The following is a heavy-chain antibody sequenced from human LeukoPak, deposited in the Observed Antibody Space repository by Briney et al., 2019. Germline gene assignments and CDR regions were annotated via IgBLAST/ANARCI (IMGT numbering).Heavy chain of an antibody. CDR2: IYYSGST. V-gene: IGHV4-59*01. CDR1: GGSISSYY. J-gene: IGHJ4*02. CDR3: ARDYQGGYGDKTVDY. Sequence: SETLSLTCTVSGGSISSYYWSWIRQAPGKGLEWIGYIYYSGSTNYNPSLKSRVIIAVDTSKNQFSLKLSSVTAADTAVYYRARDYQGGYGDKTVDYWGQGTPVTVSS. D-gene: IGHD5-18*01.